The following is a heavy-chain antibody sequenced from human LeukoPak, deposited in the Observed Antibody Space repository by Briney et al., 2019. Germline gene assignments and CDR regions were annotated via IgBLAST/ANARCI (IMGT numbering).Heavy chain of an antibody. V-gene: IGHV3-33*01. CDR1: GFTFSSYG. Sequence: GGSLRLSCAASGFTFSSYGMRWVRQAPGKGLERVADIWYDGSNKYYADSVKGRFTISRDNSKNTLYLQMNSLRAEDTAVYYCARGAFTNPKYSGYDSSLGPFDYWGQGTLVTVSS. CDR3: ARGAFTNPKYSGYDSSLGPFDY. D-gene: IGHD5-12*01. J-gene: IGHJ4*02. CDR2: IWYDGSNK.